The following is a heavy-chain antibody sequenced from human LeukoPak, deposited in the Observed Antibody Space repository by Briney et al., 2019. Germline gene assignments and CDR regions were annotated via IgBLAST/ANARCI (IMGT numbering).Heavy chain of an antibody. CDR2: IDHSGST. CDR1: GGSFSGYY. V-gene: IGHV4-34*01. D-gene: IGHD6-19*01. CDR3: ARCRGWLVRYYYMDV. J-gene: IGHJ6*03. Sequence: WETLSLTCAVYGGSFSGYYWSWIRQPPGKGLEWIGEIDHSGSTNYNPSLKSRVSISVDTSKNQFSLKLSSVTAADTAVYYYARCRGWLVRYYYMDVWGKGTTVTVSS.